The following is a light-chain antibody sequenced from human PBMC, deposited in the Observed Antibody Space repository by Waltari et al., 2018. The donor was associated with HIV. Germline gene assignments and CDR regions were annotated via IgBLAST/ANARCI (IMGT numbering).Light chain of an antibody. CDR2: WAS. Sequence: DIVMTQSPDSLSVSLVESAAINCNSSQSVLYSSNNKNYLAWYQQKPGQPTKLLFSWASTRASGVPDRFSGSGSGADFTLTISSLQAEDVAVYYCQQYYSAPLTFGGGTKVEIK. J-gene: IGKJ4*01. CDR3: QQYYSAPLT. CDR1: QSVLYSSNNKNY. V-gene: IGKV4-1*01.